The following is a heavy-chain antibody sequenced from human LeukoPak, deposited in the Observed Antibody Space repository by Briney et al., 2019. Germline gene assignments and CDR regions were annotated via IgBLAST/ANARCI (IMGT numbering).Heavy chain of an antibody. V-gene: IGHV3-21*01. Sequence: GGSLRLSCAASGFTFSSYWMSWVRQAPGKGLEWVSSISSSSSYIYYADSVKGRFTISRDNAENSLYLQMNSLRAEDTAVYYCARDSCSSSNCRVPFDYWGQGTLVTVSS. CDR3: ARDSCSSSNCRVPFDY. CDR1: GFTFSSYW. J-gene: IGHJ4*02. D-gene: IGHD2-2*01. CDR2: ISSSSSYI.